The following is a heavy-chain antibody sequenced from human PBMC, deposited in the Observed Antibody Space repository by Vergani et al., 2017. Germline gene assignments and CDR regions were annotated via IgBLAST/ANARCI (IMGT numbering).Heavy chain of an antibody. J-gene: IGHJ5*02. CDR2: VYYTGST. CDR3: ARDRDLYCRSTTSCHNWFDP. CDR1: GAAIKDFY. V-gene: IGHV4-59*01. Sequence: QVQLQESGPGLVKPSETLSLTCTVSGAAIKDFYWSWFRQPPGKGLEWIGYVYYTGSTTYNPSLKSRDTISVDTSNNQFSLRMTSLTAADTAIYYCARDRDLYCRSTTSCHNWFDPWGQGSLVTVSS. D-gene: IGHD2/OR15-2a*01.